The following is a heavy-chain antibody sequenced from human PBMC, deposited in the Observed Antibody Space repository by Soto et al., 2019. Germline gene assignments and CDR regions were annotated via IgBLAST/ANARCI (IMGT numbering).Heavy chain of an antibody. J-gene: IGHJ4*02. CDR3: AREDGVVGATSAFDY. Sequence: PGGSLRLSCAASGFTLTTYTMNWARQAPGMGLEWVSSINGRGNYKYYTDSVEGRFTISRDNAQNSLYLQMNSLRAEDTAVYYCAREDGVVGATSAFDYWGQGTLVTVSS. D-gene: IGHD1-26*01. CDR1: GFTLTTYT. V-gene: IGHV3-21*01. CDR2: INGRGNYK.